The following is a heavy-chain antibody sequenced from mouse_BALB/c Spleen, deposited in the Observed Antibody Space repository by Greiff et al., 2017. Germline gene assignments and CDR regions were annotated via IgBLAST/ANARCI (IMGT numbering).Heavy chain of an antibody. Sequence: EVMLVESGGGLVKPGGSLKLSCAASGFTFSDYYMYWVRQTPEKRLEWVATISDGGSYTYYPDSVKGRFTISRDNAKNNLYLQMSSLKSEDTAMYYCAREVSPYAMDYWGQGTSVTVSS. CDR1: GFTFSDYY. CDR2: ISDGGSYT. CDR3: AREVSPYAMDY. V-gene: IGHV5-4*02. J-gene: IGHJ4*01.